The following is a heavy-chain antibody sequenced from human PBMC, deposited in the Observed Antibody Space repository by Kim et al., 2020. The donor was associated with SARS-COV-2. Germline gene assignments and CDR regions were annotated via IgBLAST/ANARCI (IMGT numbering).Heavy chain of an antibody. J-gene: IGHJ4*02. V-gene: IGHV4-59*08. CDR1: GGSISSYY. CDR3: ARRRPPFLYGGNSPFDY. Sequence: SETLSLTCTVSGGSISSYYWSWIRQPPGKGLEWIGYIYYSGSTNYNPSLKSRVTISVDTSKNQFSLKLSSVTAADTAVYYCARRRPPFLYGGNSPFDYWGQGTLVTVSS. CDR2: IYYSGST. D-gene: IGHD4-17*01.